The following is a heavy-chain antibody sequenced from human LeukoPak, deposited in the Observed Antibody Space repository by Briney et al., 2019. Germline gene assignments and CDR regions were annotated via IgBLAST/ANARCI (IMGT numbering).Heavy chain of an antibody. Sequence: PGGSLRLSCAASGFMFSSYAMSWVRQAPGKGLGWISTITGSGDSTYYADSVKGRFTISRDNSKNTLYLQMNSLRDEDTAVYYCAKASDFWNGYFDCWGQGTLVTVSS. V-gene: IGHV3-23*01. D-gene: IGHD3-3*01. CDR2: ITGSGDST. CDR1: GFMFSSYA. CDR3: AKASDFWNGYFDC. J-gene: IGHJ4*02.